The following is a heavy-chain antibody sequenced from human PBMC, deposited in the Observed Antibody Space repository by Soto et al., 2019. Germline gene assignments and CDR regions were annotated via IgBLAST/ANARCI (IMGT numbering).Heavy chain of an antibody. Sequence: QVQLQQWGAGLLKPSETLSLTCAVYGGSFSSYYWSLIRQPPGKGLEWIGEITHSGSTNYNPAFKSRVTISLDTSKNPFSLKLRSVTAADTAVYYCAGLRFNYYGMDVWGQGTTLTVSS. CDR3: AGLRFNYYGMDV. J-gene: IGHJ6*02. V-gene: IGHV4-34*01. D-gene: IGHD4-17*01. CDR2: ITHSGST. CDR1: GGSFSSYY.